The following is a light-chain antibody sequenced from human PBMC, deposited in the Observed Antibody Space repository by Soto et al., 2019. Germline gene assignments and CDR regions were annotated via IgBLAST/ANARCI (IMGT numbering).Light chain of an antibody. CDR1: SSDIGSYDY. J-gene: IGLJ1*01. V-gene: IGLV2-8*01. CDR2: EVN. Sequence: QSVLTQPPSASGSLGQSVTISCTGTSSDIGSYDYVSWYQQHPGRAPKLIIFEVNKRPSGVANRFSGSKSGNTASLTISGLQAEDEADYYCNSYTDRNTFYVFGTGPKVTVL. CDR3: NSYTDRNTFYV.